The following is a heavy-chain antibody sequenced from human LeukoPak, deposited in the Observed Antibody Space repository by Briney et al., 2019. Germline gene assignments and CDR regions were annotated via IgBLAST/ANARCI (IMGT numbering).Heavy chain of an antibody. J-gene: IGHJ4*02. CDR3: ARGSYGDYDY. V-gene: IGHV3-21*01. CDR2: VSSSSSYI. D-gene: IGHD4-17*01. CDR1: GLTFSDYS. Sequence: GGSLRLSCAASGLTFSDYSMNWVRQAPGKGLEWLSSVSSSSSYIYYADSVRGRFTISRDNAKNSLYLQMDSLRAEDTAMYYCARGSYGDYDYWGQGTLVPVFS.